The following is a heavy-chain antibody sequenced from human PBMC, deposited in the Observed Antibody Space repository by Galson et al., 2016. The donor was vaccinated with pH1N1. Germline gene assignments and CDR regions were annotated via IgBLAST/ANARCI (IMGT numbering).Heavy chain of an antibody. CDR2: IYWDDDK. CDR3: ARNGYGDYVGYFDD. J-gene: IGHJ4*02. CDR1: GFSLSTSGVG. V-gene: IGHV2-5*02. D-gene: IGHD4-17*01. Sequence: PALVKPTQTLTLTCTFSGFSLSTSGVGVGWIRQPPGKALEWLALIYWDDDKRDSPSLKSRLTITKDTSKNQVVLTMTNMDPVDTATYYCARNGYGDYVGYFDDWGQGTLVTVSS.